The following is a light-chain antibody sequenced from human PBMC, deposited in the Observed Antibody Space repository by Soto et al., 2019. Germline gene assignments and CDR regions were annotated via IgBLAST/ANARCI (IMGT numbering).Light chain of an antibody. J-gene: IGKJ1*01. CDR2: AAS. V-gene: IGKV1-6*01. Sequence: AIQMTQSPSSLSASIGDRVTITCRASQDIRNELGWYQQKPGKAPKVLISAASSLEDGVPSRFSGCGSGTDFTLTISSLRPEDFATYFCLQDYNYPRTFGQGTKVEIK. CDR3: LQDYNYPRT. CDR1: QDIRNE.